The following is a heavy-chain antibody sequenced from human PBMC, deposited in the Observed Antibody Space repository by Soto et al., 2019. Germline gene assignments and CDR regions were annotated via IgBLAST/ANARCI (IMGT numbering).Heavy chain of an antibody. CDR2: IYSGGST. CDR1: GFTFSSYG. V-gene: IGHV3-66*01. Sequence: SLRLSCAASGFTFSSYGMHWVRQAPGKGLEWVSVIYSGGSTYYADSVKGRFTISRDNSKNTLYLQMNSLRAEDTAVYYCERENSGSYGGAFDIWGQGTMVTVS. J-gene: IGHJ3*02. CDR3: ERENSGSYGGAFDI. D-gene: IGHD1-26*01.